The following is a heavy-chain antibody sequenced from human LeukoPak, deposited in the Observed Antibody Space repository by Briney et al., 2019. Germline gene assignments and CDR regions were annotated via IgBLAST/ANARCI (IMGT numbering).Heavy chain of an antibody. V-gene: IGHV4-4*07. J-gene: IGHJ3*02. D-gene: IGHD1-14*01. CDR3: ARDFVIPEDAFDI. CDR1: GGSISSYS. Sequence: KSSETLSLTCTVSGGSISSYSWSWIRQPAGKGLEWIGHIYTSGSTNYNPSLKGRVTMSVDTSKNQFSLKLSSVTAADTAVYYCARDFVIPEDAFDIWGQGTRVTVSS. CDR2: IYTSGST.